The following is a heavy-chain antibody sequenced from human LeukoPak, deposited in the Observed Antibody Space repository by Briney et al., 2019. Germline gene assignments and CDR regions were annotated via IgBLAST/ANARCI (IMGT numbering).Heavy chain of an antibody. CDR1: GYTFSSYY. CDR3: ARAIAAGGCYFDY. D-gene: IGHD6-13*01. V-gene: IGHV1-46*01. Sequence: GASVKVSCKAFGYTFSSYYMHWVRRAPGQGLEWMGTINPGGGSTRFAQKFQGRISMTRDMSTTTVFMELTSLTSDDTAEYYCARAIAAGGCYFDYWGQGTLVTVSS. CDR2: INPGGGST. J-gene: IGHJ4*02.